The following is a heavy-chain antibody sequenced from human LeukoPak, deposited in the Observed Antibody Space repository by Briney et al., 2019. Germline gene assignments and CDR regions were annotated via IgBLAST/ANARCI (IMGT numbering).Heavy chain of an antibody. V-gene: IGHV3-30*03. CDR2: ISYDGSNK. D-gene: IGHD3-3*01. CDR3: ATQPDFWSGYYYYYGMDV. Sequence: GRSLRLSCAASGFTFSSYGMHWVRQAPGKGLEWVAVISYDGSNKYYADSVKGRFTISRDNSKNTLYLQMNSLRAKDTAVYYCATQPDFWSGYYYYYGMDVWGQGTTVTVSS. J-gene: IGHJ6*02. CDR1: GFTFSSYG.